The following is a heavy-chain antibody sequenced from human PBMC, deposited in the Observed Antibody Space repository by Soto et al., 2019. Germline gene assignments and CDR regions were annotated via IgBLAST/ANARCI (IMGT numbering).Heavy chain of an antibody. CDR3: ARDFGHGYYLDY. Sequence: GGSLRLSCVTSGFSFSNYNMNWVRQAPGKGLEWVSYITDSSDTVHYADSVRGRFTISRDNAESSLYLQMNSLRDEDTAVYFCARDFGHGYYLDYWGRGTLVTVSS. J-gene: IGHJ4*02. D-gene: IGHD3-3*01. CDR2: ITDSSDTV. V-gene: IGHV3-48*02. CDR1: GFSFSNYN.